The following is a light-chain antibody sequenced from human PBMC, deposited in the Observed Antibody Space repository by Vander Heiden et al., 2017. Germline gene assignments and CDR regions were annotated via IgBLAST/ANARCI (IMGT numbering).Light chain of an antibody. CDR3: QSYDTSLSAYV. V-gene: IGLV1-40*01. CDR1: NSNIGAGYA. J-gene: IGLJ1*01. Sequence: QSVLTQPPSVSGAPGPRVTPSCTGSNSNIGAGYAFHWYQQLPGTAPKLLISANTNRPSGVPDRFSGSKSGTSASLAITGLQAEDEGDYYCQSYDTSLSAYVFGTGTSVTVL. CDR2: ANT.